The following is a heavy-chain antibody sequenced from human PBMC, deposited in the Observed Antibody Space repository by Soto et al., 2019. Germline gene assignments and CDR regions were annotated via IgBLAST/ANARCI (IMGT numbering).Heavy chain of an antibody. Sequence: GGSLRLSCAASGFTFSNAWMNWVRQAPGKGLEWVGRIKSKTDGGTTDYAAPVKGRFTISRDDSKNTLYLQMNSLKTEDTAVYYCTTHCSGGSCYAPPYYYYGMDVWGQGTTVTVSS. J-gene: IGHJ6*02. CDR2: IKSKTDGGTT. D-gene: IGHD2-15*01. CDR3: TTHCSGGSCYAPPYYYYGMDV. CDR1: GFTFSNAW. V-gene: IGHV3-15*07.